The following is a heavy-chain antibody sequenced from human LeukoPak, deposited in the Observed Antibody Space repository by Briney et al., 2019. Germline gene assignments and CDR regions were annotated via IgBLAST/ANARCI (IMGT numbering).Heavy chain of an antibody. CDR3: AKDKGSYRYYYYYGMDV. V-gene: IGHV3-30*18. CDR2: ISYDGSNK. CDR1: GFTFSSYG. J-gene: IGHJ6*04. Sequence: GGSLRLSCAASGFTFSSYGMHWVRRAPGKGLEWVAVISYDGSNKYYADSVKGRFTISRDNSKNTLYLQMNSLRAEDTAVYYCAKDKGSYRYYYYYGMDVWGKGTTVTVSS. D-gene: IGHD3-10*01.